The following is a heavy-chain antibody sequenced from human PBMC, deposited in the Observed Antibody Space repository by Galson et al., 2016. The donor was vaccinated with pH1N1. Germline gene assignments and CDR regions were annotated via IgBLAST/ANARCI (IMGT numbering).Heavy chain of an antibody. CDR2: IVTNGNT. J-gene: IGHJ4*02. V-gene: IGHV3-23*01. D-gene: IGHD1-26*01. Sequence: SLRLSCAASGFTFSNNAMTWVRQAPGKGLEWVSSIVTNGNTYYADSVKGRFIISRDNSKNTLYLQMNSLRAEDAALYYCMKGTTSGDYWGQGTLVTVSS. CDR3: MKGTTSGDY. CDR1: GFTFSNNA.